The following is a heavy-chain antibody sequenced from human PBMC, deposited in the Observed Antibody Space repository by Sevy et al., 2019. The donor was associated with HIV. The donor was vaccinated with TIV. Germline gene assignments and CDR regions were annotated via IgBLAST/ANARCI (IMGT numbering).Heavy chain of an antibody. CDR1: GFTFSSYS. Sequence: GGSLRLSCAASGFTFSSYSMNWVRQAPGKGLEWVSYISSSSSTIYYADSVKGRFTISRENAKNSLYLQMNSLRDEDTAVYYCARDIEGNYYDSSGYYYEAYWYFDLWGRGTLVTVSS. V-gene: IGHV3-48*02. CDR3: ARDIEGNYYDSSGYYYEAYWYFDL. D-gene: IGHD3-22*01. CDR2: ISSSSSTI. J-gene: IGHJ2*01.